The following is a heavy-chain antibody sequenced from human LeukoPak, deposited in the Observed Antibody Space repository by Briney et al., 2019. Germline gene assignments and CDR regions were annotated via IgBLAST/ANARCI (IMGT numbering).Heavy chain of an antibody. CDR2: ISSSGSTI. CDR3: ARDNYDSSGYYFD. Sequence: PGGSLRLSCAASGFTFSSYEMNWVSQAPGKGLEWVSYISSSGSTIYYADSVKGRFTISRDNAKNSLYLQMNSLRAEDTAVYYCARDNYDSSGYYFDWGQGTLVTVSS. V-gene: IGHV3-48*03. J-gene: IGHJ4*02. D-gene: IGHD3-22*01. CDR1: GFTFSSYE.